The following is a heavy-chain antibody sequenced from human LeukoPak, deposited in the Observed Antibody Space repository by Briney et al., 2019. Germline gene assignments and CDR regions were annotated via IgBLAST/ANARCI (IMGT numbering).Heavy chain of an antibody. J-gene: IGHJ4*02. V-gene: IGHV4-34*01. CDR3: ARGRGGYYAGY. CDR2: INHSGST. Sequence: LSLTCGVYGGSFSGYYWSWIRQPPGKGLEWIGEINHSGSTNYNPSLKSRVTISVDTSKTQFSLKLSSVTAADTAVYYCARGRGGYYAGYWGQGTLVTVSS. CDR1: GGSFSGYY. D-gene: IGHD3-22*01.